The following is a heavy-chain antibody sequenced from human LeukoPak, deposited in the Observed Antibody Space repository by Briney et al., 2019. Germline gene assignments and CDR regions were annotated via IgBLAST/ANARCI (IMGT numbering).Heavy chain of an antibody. D-gene: IGHD3-10*01. J-gene: IGHJ4*02. CDR2: ISYDGSNK. V-gene: IGHV3-30*04. CDR1: GFTFSSYA. Sequence: GGSLRLSCAASGFTFSSYAMHWVRQAPGKGLEWVAVISYDGSNKYYADSVKGRFTISRDNSKNTLYLQMSSLRAEDTAVYYCARDLFGEFCDYWGQGTLVTVSS. CDR3: ARDLFGEFCDY.